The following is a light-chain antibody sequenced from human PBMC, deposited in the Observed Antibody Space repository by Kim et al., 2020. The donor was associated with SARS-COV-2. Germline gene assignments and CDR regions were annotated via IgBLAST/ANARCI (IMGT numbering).Light chain of an antibody. CDR3: QQLNSLPLT. CDR2: AAS. J-gene: IGKJ4*01. Sequence: GSVGARVTIPCRASPAASTYLAWYQHKPPKAPRLLIYAASTLQSGVPSRFSGSGSGTDFTLTISNLQAEDSAIYYCQQLNSLPLTFGGGTKVDIK. CDR1: PAASTY. V-gene: IGKV1-9*01.